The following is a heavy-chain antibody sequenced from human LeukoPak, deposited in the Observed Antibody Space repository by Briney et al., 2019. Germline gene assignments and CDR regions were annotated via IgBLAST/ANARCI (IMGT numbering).Heavy chain of an antibody. Sequence: PGGSLRLSCAASGFTFSSYSMNWVRQAPGKGLEWVSSISSSSSYIYYADSVKGRFTISRDNAKNSLYLQMNSLRAEDTALYYCARASCSSTSCFSDYYYYYMDVWGKGTTVTISS. V-gene: IGHV3-21*01. CDR1: GFTFSSYS. J-gene: IGHJ6*03. D-gene: IGHD2-2*01. CDR2: ISSSSSYI. CDR3: ARASCSSTSCFSDYYYYYMDV.